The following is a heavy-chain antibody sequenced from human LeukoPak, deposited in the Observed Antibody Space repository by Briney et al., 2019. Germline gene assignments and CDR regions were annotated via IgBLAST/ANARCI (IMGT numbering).Heavy chain of an antibody. J-gene: IGHJ4*02. CDR3: AKDWAYDSSGYSAY. V-gene: IGHV3-23*01. CDR2: ISGSGGST. D-gene: IGHD3-22*01. Sequence: GGSLRLSCAASGFTFSSYAMSWVRQAPGKGLEWVSAISGSGGSTYYADSVKGRFTISRDNSENTLYLQMNSLRAEDTAVYYCAKDWAYDSSGYSAYWGQGTLVTVSS. CDR1: GFTFSSYA.